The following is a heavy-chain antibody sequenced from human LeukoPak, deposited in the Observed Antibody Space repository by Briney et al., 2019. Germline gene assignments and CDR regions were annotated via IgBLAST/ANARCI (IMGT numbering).Heavy chain of an antibody. D-gene: IGHD6-19*01. CDR1: GFTFSSYA. CDR3: ARELSSGWYGELVDY. CDR2: ISYDGSNK. Sequence: GGSLRLSCAASGFTFSSYAMHWVRQAPGKGLEWVAVISYDGSNKYYADSVKGRFTISRDNSKNTLYLQMNSLRAEGTAVYYCARELSSGWYGELVDYWGQGTLVTVSS. V-gene: IGHV3-30-3*01. J-gene: IGHJ4*02.